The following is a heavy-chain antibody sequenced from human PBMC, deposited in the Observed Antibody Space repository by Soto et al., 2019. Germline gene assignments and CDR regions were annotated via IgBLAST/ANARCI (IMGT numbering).Heavy chain of an antibody. J-gene: IGHJ4*02. CDR2: IYYSGST. D-gene: IGHD2-21*02. V-gene: IGHV4-31*03. CDR3: ARSVVVTAPYFDY. CDR1: GGSISSGGYY. Sequence: KASETLSLTCTVSGGSISSGGYYWSWIRQHPGKGLEWIGYIYYSGSTYYNPSLKSRVTISVDTSKNQFSLKLSSVTAADTAVYYCARSVVVTAPYFDYWGQGTLVTVSS.